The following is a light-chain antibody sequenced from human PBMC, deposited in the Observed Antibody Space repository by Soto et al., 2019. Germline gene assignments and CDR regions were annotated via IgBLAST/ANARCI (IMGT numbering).Light chain of an antibody. CDR3: QQYQNSPRT. CDR1: QSVGGSS. Sequence: ETVLTQSPGTLYLSPGERATVSCRASQSVGGSSLAWYQQRPGQAPRLLIYDTSKRATGIPDRFSGSGSGTDFNLTISRLEPEDFAVYYCQQYQNSPRTFGQGTKVEIK. J-gene: IGKJ1*01. V-gene: IGKV3-20*01. CDR2: DTS.